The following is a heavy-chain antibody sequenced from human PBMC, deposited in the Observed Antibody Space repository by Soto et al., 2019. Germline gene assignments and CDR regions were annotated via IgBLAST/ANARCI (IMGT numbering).Heavy chain of an antibody. CDR3: ARGDYYGSGSYYPYYYYYGMDV. J-gene: IGHJ6*02. CDR1: GGSISSYY. V-gene: IGHV4-4*07. D-gene: IGHD3-10*01. Sequence: SSETLSLTCTVSGGSISSYYWSWIRQPAGKGLEWIGRIYTSGSTNYNPSLKSRVTMSVDTSKNQFSLKLSSVTAADTAVYYCARGDYYGSGSYYPYYYYYGMDVWGQGTTVTVS. CDR2: IYTSGST.